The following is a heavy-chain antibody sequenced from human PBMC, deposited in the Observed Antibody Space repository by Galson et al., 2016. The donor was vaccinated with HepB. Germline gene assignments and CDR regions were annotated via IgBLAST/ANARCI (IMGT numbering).Heavy chain of an antibody. CDR2: IGPSDSYT. D-gene: IGHD6-19*01. J-gene: IGHJ6*03. V-gene: IGHV5-10-1*01. CDR3: ARRSSSGWYDEEYFYYMDV. Sequence: QSGAEVKKPGESLRISCKGSGYIFTSYWISWVRQMPGKGLEWMGRIGPSDSYTKYSPSFQGHVSISADKSINTAYLQWSSLKASDTAMYYCARRSSSGWYDEEYFYYMDVWGKGTTVTVSS. CDR1: GYIFTSYW.